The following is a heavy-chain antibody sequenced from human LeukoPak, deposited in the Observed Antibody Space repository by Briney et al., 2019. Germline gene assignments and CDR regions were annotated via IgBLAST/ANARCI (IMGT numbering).Heavy chain of an antibody. J-gene: IGHJ6*03. D-gene: IGHD5-18*01. CDR3: ARGPEYSYVEMDYYYYMDV. CDR1: GFTFSSYS. V-gene: IGHV3-21*01. CDR2: ISSSSSYI. Sequence: PGGSLRLSCAASGFTFSSYSMNWVRQAPGKGLEWVSSISSSSSYIYYADSVKGRFTISRDNAKNSLYLQMNSLRAEDTAVYYCARGPEYSYVEMDYYYYMDVWGKGTTVTVSS.